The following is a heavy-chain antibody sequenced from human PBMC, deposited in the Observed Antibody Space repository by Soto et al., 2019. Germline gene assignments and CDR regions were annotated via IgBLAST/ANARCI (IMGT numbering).Heavy chain of an antibody. D-gene: IGHD6-13*01. CDR2: ISSSSSTI. J-gene: IGHJ6*02. CDR3: AREGIAAAGHYVMDV. Sequence: PGGSLRLSCAASGFTFSNYAVTWVRQAPGKGLQWVSCISSSSSTIYYADSVKGRFTISRHNAKNSLYLQMNSLRAEDTAVHYCAREGIAAAGHYVMDVGAQGTRVT. V-gene: IGHV3-48*01. CDR1: GFTFSNYA.